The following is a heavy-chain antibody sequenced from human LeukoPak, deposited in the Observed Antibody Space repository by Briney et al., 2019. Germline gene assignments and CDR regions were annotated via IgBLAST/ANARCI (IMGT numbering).Heavy chain of an antibody. D-gene: IGHD6-19*01. CDR3: ARAYSSGWYERAGAFAI. CDR2: INPNSGGT. V-gene: IGHV1-2*02. J-gene: IGHJ3*02. CDR1: GYTFTGYY. Sequence: GASVKVSCKASGYTFTGYYMHWVRQAPGQGLEWMGWINPNSGGTNYAQKFQGKVTMTRDTSISTAYMELSRLRSDDTAVYYCARAYSSGWYERAGAFAIWGQGTMVTVSS.